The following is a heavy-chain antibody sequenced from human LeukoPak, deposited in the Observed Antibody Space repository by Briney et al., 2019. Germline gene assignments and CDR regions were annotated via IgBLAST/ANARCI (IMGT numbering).Heavy chain of an antibody. Sequence: VASVKVSCKASGYTFTSYYMHWVRQAPGQGLEWMGIINPSGGSTSYAQKFQGRVTMTRDTSTSTVYMELSSLRSEDTAVYYCARVASRAPRNDDTFDYWGQGTLVTVSS. CDR1: GYTFTSYY. CDR3: ARVASRAPRNDDTFDY. V-gene: IGHV1-46*01. J-gene: IGHJ4*02. CDR2: INPSGGST. D-gene: IGHD1-1*01.